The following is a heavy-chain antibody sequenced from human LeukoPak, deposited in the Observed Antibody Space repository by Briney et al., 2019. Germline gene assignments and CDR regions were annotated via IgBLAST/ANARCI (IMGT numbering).Heavy chain of an antibody. CDR1: GGSISSSSSY. J-gene: IGHJ4*02. Sequence: PETLSLTCTVSGGSISSSSSYWGWIRQPPGKGLEWIANIYYSGTTSYNPSLKRRVTISVDTSKNQFSLRLSSVTAADTAVYYCARLSATYYYGSGSYPLPYFFHYWGQGTLLTVSS. CDR3: ARLSATYYYGSGSYPLPYFFHY. V-gene: IGHV4-39*01. D-gene: IGHD3-10*01. CDR2: IYYSGTT.